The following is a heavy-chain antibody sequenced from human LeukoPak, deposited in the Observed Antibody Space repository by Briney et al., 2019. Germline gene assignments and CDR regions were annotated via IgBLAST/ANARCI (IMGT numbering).Heavy chain of an antibody. D-gene: IGHD1-20*01. CDR1: GGSIISSDYY. Sequence: SETLSLTCTVSGGSIISSDYYWGWIRQPPGKGLQWIGEVNHSGSTNYNPSLKSRVTISVDTSKNQFSLKLSAVTAADTAVYSCARDPEAQTITGTTGSAFDIWGQGTMVTVSS. J-gene: IGHJ3*02. CDR2: VNHSGST. V-gene: IGHV4-39*07. CDR3: ARDPEAQTITGTTGSAFDI.